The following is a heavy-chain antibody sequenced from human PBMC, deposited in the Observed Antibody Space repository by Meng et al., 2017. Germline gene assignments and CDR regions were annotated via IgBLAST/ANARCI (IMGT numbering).Heavy chain of an antibody. CDR2: IYSGGST. CDR3: ARGGSYYSY. V-gene: IGHV3-53*02. Sequence: EVRWVGTGGGLVQTGGSLRLSCAASGFTVSSNYMGWVRQAPGKGLEWVSVIYSGGSTYYADSVKGRFTISRDNSKNTLYLQMNSLRAEDTAVYYCARGGSYYSYWGQGTLVTVSS. D-gene: IGHD1-26*01. CDR1: GFTVSSNY. J-gene: IGHJ4*02.